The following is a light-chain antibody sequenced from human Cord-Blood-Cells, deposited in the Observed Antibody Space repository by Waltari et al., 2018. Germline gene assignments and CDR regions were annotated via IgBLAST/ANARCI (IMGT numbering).Light chain of an antibody. V-gene: IGKV1-39*01. CDR2: AAS. Sequence: DIQMTQSPSSLSASVGDSVTITCRASQSISSYLNWYQQKPGKAPKLLIYAASSLQSGGPSRFSGSGSGTDFTLTISSLQPEDFATYYCQQSYSTPLTFGGGTKVEIK. CDR3: QQSYSTPLT. J-gene: IGKJ4*01. CDR1: QSISSY.